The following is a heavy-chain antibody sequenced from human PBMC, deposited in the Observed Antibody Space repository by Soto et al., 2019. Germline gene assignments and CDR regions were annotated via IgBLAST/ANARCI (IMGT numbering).Heavy chain of an antibody. CDR3: ARGKYSSGY. V-gene: IGHV3-30-3*01. CDR2: ISYDGSNK. Sequence: QVQLVESGGGVVQPGRSLRLSCAASGFTFSSYAMHWGRQAPGKGLEWVAVISYDGSNKYYADSVKGRFTISRDNSKNTLYLQMNSLRAEDTAVYYCARGKYSSGYWGQGTLVTVSS. CDR1: GFTFSSYA. J-gene: IGHJ4*02. D-gene: IGHD6-19*01.